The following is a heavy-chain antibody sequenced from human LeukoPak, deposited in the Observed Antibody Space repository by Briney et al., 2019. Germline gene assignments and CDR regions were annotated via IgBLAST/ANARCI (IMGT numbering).Heavy chain of an antibody. V-gene: IGHV3-33*01. J-gene: IGHJ4*02. CDR1: GFTFSSYA. CDR3: ARGSLMYYYEI. Sequence: GGSLRLSCGASGFTFSSYAMHWVRQAPGTGLEWVAVIWNDGSSKYYADSVKGRFTISRDNSKNTLYLQMKSLRAEDTAVYYCARGSLMYYYEIWGQGTLVTVSS. CDR2: IWNDGSSK. D-gene: IGHD3-22*01.